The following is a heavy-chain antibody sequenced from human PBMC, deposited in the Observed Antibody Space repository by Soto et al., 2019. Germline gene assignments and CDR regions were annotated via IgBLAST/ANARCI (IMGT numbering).Heavy chain of an antibody. V-gene: IGHV4-59*08. D-gene: IGHD3-16*01. J-gene: IGHJ4*02. CDR2: IYYSGST. Sequence: PSETLSLTCTVSGGSISSYYWSWIRQPPGKGLEWIGYIYYSGSTNYNPSLKSRVTISVDTSKNQFSLKLSSVTAADTAVYYCARHSYTPRYYDLTGYYFDYWGQGTLVTVSS. CDR3: ARHSYTPRYYDLTGYYFDY. CDR1: GGSISSYY.